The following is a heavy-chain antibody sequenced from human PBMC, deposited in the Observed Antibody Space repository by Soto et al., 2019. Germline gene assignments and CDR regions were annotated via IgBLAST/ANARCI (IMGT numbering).Heavy chain of an antibody. V-gene: IGHV1-18*01. Sequence: GASVKVSCKASGYTFTSYGISWVRQAPGQGLEWMGWISAYNGNTNYAQKLQGRVTMTTDTSTSTAYMELRSLGSDDTAAYYCARGVTRDYDILTGSHAAFDIWGQGTMVTVS. D-gene: IGHD3-9*01. CDR3: ARGVTRDYDILTGSHAAFDI. CDR1: GYTFTSYG. CDR2: ISAYNGNT. J-gene: IGHJ3*02.